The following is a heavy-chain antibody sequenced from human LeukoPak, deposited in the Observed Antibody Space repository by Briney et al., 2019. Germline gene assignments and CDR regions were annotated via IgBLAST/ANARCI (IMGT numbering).Heavy chain of an antibody. J-gene: IGHJ4*02. V-gene: IGHV4-34*01. CDR2: INHSGST. D-gene: IGHD6-19*01. CDR1: GGSFSGYY. CDR3: ARKPAVAGTRYFDY. Sequence: SETLSLTCAVYGGSFSGYYWCWIRQPPGKGLEWIGEINHSGSTNYNPSLKSRVTISVDTSKNQFSLKLSSVTAADTAVYYCARKPAVAGTRYFDYWGQGTLVTVSS.